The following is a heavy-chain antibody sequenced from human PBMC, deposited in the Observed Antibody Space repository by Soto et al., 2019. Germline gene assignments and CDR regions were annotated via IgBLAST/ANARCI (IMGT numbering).Heavy chain of an antibody. J-gene: IGHJ4*02. CDR1: GFTVSSNY. D-gene: IGHD6-13*01. V-gene: IGHV3-53*01. Sequence: GSLRLSCAASGFTVSSNYMSWVRQAPGKGLEWVSVIYSGGSTYYADSVKGRFTISRDNSKNTLYLQMNSLRAEDTAVYYCASSAAAGTFGYWGQGTLVTVSS. CDR2: IYSGGST. CDR3: ASSAAAGTFGY.